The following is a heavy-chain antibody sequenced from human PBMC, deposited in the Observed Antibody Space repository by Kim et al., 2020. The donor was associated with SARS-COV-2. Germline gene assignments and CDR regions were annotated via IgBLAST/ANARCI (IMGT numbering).Heavy chain of an antibody. V-gene: IGHV3-15*01. CDR2: IKSKTDGGTT. CDR1: GFTFSNAW. CDR3: TTDYVFGYSSSWYLENGPYWYFDL. J-gene: IGHJ2*01. D-gene: IGHD6-13*01. Sequence: GGSLRLSCAASGFTFSNAWMSWVRQAPGKGLEWVGRIKSKTDGGTTDYAAPVKGRFTISRDDSKNTLYLQMNSLKTEDTAVYYCTTDYVFGYSSSWYLENGPYWYFDLWGRGTLVTVSS.